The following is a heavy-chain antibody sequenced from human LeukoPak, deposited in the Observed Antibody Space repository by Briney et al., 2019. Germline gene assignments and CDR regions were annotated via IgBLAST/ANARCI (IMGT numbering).Heavy chain of an antibody. CDR1: GYTFTGYY. CDR3: ARAEGYCSSTSCFHAWGYYDSSGYLEYFQH. Sequence: ASVKVSCKAPGYTFTGYYMHWVRQAPGQGLEWMGWINPNSGGTNYAQKFQGRVTMTRDTSISTAYMELSRLRSDDTAVYYCARAEGYCSSTSCFHAWGYYDSSGYLEYFQHWGQGTLVTVSS. D-gene: IGHD2-2*01. CDR2: INPNSGGT. J-gene: IGHJ1*01. V-gene: IGHV1-2*02.